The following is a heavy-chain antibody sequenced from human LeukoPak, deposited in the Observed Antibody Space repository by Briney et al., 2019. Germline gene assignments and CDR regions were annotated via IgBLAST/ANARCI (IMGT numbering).Heavy chain of an antibody. CDR1: GGSISSSSYY. D-gene: IGHD3-3*02. V-gene: IGHV4-39*01. CDR2: IYYSGST. J-gene: IGHJ6*02. CDR3: ARHSTRACGMDV. Sequence: SETLSLTCTVSGGSISSSSYYWGWIRQPPGKGLEWIGSIYYSGSTYYNPSLKSRVTISVDTSKNQFSLKLSSVTAADTAVYYCARHSTRACGMDVWGQGTTVTVSS.